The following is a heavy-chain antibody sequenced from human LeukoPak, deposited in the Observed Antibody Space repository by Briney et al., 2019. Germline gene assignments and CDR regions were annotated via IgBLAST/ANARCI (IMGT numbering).Heavy chain of an antibody. V-gene: IGHV3-30-3*01. J-gene: IGHJ6*02. D-gene: IGHD2-21*02. CDR2: ISYDGSNK. Sequence: PGGSLRLSCAASGFTFSSYAMHWVRQAPGKGLEWVAVISYDGSNKYYADSVKGRFTISRDNSKNTLYLQMNSLRAEDTAVYYCARAGGSPYCGGDCYRGYYYGMDVWGQGTTVTVSS. CDR1: GFTFSSYA. CDR3: ARAGGSPYCGGDCYRGYYYGMDV.